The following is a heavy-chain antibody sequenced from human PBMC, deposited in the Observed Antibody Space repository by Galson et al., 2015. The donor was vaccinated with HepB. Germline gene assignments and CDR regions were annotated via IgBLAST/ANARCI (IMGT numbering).Heavy chain of an antibody. D-gene: IGHD3-22*01. CDR1: GFTFSSYA. V-gene: IGHV3-23*01. Sequence: SLRLSCAASGFTFSSYAMSWVRQAPGKGLEWVSAISDSGGSTYYADSVKGRFTISRDNSKNTLYLQMNSLRAEDTAVYYCAKEMRGYQCYDYWGQGTLVTVSS. CDR3: AKEMRGYQCYDY. J-gene: IGHJ4*02. CDR2: ISDSGGST.